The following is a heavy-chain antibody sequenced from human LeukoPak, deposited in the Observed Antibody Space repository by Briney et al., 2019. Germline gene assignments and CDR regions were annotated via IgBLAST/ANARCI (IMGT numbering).Heavy chain of an antibody. V-gene: IGHV4-4*07. CDR1: GGSFSGYY. J-gene: IGHJ6*02. Sequence: SETLSLTCAVYGGSFSGYYWSWIRQPAGKGLEWIGRIYTSGSTNYNPSLKSRVTMSVDTSKNQFSLKLSSVTAADTAVYYCARDKGTYSSGWYHGMDVWGQGTTVTVSS. CDR2: IYTSGST. CDR3: ARDKGTYSSGWYHGMDV. D-gene: IGHD6-19*01.